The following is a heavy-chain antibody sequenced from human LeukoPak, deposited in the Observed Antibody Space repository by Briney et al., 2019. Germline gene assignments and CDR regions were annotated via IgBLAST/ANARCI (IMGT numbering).Heavy chain of an antibody. Sequence: ASVKVSCKASAYSFTNYGITWVRQAPGLGLEWMGWISGYNGNTNYAQKLQGRVTMTTDTSTSTAYMELRSLRSDDTAVYYCARTSGDYVGSWFAPWGQGTLVTVSS. J-gene: IGHJ5*02. V-gene: IGHV1-18*01. CDR2: ISGYNGNT. CDR3: ARTSGDYVGSWFAP. D-gene: IGHD4-17*01. CDR1: AYSFTNYG.